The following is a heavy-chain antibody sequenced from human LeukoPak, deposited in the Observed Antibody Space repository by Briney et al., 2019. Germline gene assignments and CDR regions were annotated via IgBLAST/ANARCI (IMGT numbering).Heavy chain of an antibody. D-gene: IGHD6-19*01. Sequence: GGSLRLSCAASGFTFSSYGMNWVRQVPGTGLEWVSYVSPSSSSIYYADSVKGRFTISRDNAKNSLYLQMNSLRAEDTAAYYCAREHTPYGSGCTAAYWGQGTLVTVSS. CDR2: VSPSSSSI. V-gene: IGHV3-48*01. CDR3: AREHTPYGSGCTAAY. J-gene: IGHJ4*02. CDR1: GFTFSSYG.